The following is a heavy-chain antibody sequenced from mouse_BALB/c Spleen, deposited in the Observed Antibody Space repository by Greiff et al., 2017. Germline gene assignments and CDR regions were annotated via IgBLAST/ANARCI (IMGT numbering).Heavy chain of an antibody. J-gene: IGHJ4*01. D-gene: IGHD1-1*01. V-gene: IGHV1S137*01. CDR2: ISTYYGDA. CDR3: ARGSGSSYGGAMDY. Sequence: QVQLKESGAELVRPGVSVKISCKGSGYTFTDYAMHWVKQSHAKSLEWIGVISTYYGDASYNQKFKGKATMTVDKSSSTAYMELARLTSEDSAIYYCARGSGSSYGGAMDYWGQGTSVTVSS. CDR1: GYTFTDYA.